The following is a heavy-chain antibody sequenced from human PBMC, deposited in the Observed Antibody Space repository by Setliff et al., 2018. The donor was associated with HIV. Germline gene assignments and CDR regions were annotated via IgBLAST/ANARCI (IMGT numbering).Heavy chain of an antibody. V-gene: IGHV3-48*01. D-gene: IGHD1-26*01. CDR2: ISSSSSTI. CDR1: GFTFSSYS. Sequence: PGGSLRLSCAASGFTFSSYSMNWVRQAPGKGLEWVSYISSSSSTIYYADSVKGRFTISRDNAKNSLYLQMNSLSAEDTAVYYCARVSELLAYYMDVWGKGTTFTVSS. CDR3: ARVSELLAYYMDV. J-gene: IGHJ6*03.